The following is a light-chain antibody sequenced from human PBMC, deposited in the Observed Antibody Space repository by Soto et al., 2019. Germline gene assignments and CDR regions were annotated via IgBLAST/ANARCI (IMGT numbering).Light chain of an antibody. CDR2: GAS. J-gene: IGKJ1*01. CDR3: QQYGNGPPST. V-gene: IGKV3-20*01. Sequence: EIALTQSPGTLSLSPGEGATLSCRASQAVSNDYLAWYQQMPGQAPRLLVFGASNRATGIPDRFSGSGSGTDFTLTISRLEPEDSAVYYCQQYGNGPPSTFGQGTKVDIK. CDR1: QAVSNDY.